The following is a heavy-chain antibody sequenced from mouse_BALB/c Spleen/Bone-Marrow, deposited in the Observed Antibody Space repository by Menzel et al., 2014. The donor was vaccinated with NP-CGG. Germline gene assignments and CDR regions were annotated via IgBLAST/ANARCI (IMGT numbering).Heavy chain of an antibody. CDR3: ARAPPYDFYTMDY. CDR2: INDGVSYT. CDR1: GFTFSDFY. D-gene: IGHD2-13*01. J-gene: IGHJ4*01. Sequence: EVKVVESGGGLVKPGGSLKLSCAASGFTFSDFYMFWVRQTPEKRLEWVATINDGVSYTYYPDSVKGRFTISRDNARNNLYLQMSSLKSEDTAMYYCARAPPYDFYTMDYWGQGTSVTVSS. V-gene: IGHV5-4*02.